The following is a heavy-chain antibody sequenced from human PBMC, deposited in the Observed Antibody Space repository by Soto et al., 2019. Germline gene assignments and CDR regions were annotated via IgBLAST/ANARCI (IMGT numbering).Heavy chain of an antibody. CDR1: GGTFSSYA. D-gene: IGHD1-26*01. CDR3: ARDLFSGSFPPTNY. J-gene: IGHJ4*02. V-gene: IGHV1-69*13. Sequence: SVKVSCKASGGTFSSYAISWVRQAPGQGLEWMGGIIPIFGTANYAQKFQGRVTITADESTSTAYMELRNLRSDDTAVYYCARDLFSGSFPPTNYWGQGTQVTVSS. CDR2: IIPIFGTA.